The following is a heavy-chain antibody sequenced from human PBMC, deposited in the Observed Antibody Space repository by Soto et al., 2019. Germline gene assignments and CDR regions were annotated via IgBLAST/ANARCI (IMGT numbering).Heavy chain of an antibody. V-gene: IGHV3-7*01. CDR3: ARDVGYGDY. CDR2: VKNDGTEK. D-gene: IGHD5-18*01. CDR1: GFTLRKYW. Sequence: EVQLVESGGGLVQPGGSLTLSCVASGFTLRKYWMTWVRQAPGKGLEWVASVKNDGTEKYYVDSVRGRFTISRDNAENSLYLQMNSLRAEDAAVYYCARDVGYGDYWGQGTLVTVSS. J-gene: IGHJ4*02.